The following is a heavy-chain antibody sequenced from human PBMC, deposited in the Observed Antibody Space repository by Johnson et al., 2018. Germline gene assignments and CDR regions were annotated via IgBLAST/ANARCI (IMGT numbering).Heavy chain of an antibody. J-gene: IGHJ6*03. CDR3: TRFRAGYYYYMDV. Sequence: VQLVDSGGGLVQPGRSLRLSCTASGFTFGDYAMSWFRPAPGKGLEWVGFIRSKAYGGTTEYAASVKGRFTISRDDSKSIAYLQMNSLKTEETAVYYWTRFRAGYYYYMDVWGKGTTVTVSS. D-gene: IGHD6-19*01. CDR1: GFTFGDYA. V-gene: IGHV3-49*03. CDR2: IRSKAYGGTT.